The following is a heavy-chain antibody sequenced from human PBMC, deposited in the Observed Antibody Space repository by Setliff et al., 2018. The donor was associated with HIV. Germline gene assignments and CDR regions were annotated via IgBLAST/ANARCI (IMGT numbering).Heavy chain of an antibody. CDR2: ISGSGGST. CDR1: GFTFSSYA. D-gene: IGHD4-17*01. J-gene: IGHJ4*02. Sequence: GESLKISCAASGFTFSSYAMSWVRQAPGKGLERVSAISGSGGSTYYADSVKGRFTISRDNSKNTLYLQMNSLRAENTAVYYCAKGDYGDYVVDYWGQGTLVTVSS. CDR3: AKGDYGDYVVDY. V-gene: IGHV3-23*01.